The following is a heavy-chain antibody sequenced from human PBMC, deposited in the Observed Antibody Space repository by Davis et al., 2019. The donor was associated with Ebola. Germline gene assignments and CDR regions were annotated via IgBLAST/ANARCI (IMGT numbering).Heavy chain of an antibody. CDR2: IIPIFGTA. V-gene: IGHV1-69*13. J-gene: IGHJ4*02. CDR3: ARGSSDYYDSGSHSNPFDY. Sequence: SVKVSCKASGGTFSSYAISWVRQAPGQGLEWMGGIIPIFGTANYAQKFQGRVTITADESTSTAYMELSSLRPEDTAVYYCARGSSDYYDSGSHSNPFDYWGQGTLVTVSS. D-gene: IGHD3-10*01. CDR1: GGTFSSYA.